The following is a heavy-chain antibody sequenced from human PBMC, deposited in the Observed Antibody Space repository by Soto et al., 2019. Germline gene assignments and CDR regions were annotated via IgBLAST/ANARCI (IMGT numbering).Heavy chain of an antibody. V-gene: IGHV4-31*03. CDR3: ERGLTTVTTGLDP. J-gene: IGHJ5*02. CDR1: VRSISICDYY. D-gene: IGHD4-4*01. Sequence: PLSLTCTVSVRSISICDYYWSWIRQHPGKGLEWIGYIYYSGSTYYNPALKSRITISVDTSKNQFPMKLSAVTAADTAMYYCERGLTTVTTGLDPWGPGTLVTVSS. CDR2: IYYSGST.